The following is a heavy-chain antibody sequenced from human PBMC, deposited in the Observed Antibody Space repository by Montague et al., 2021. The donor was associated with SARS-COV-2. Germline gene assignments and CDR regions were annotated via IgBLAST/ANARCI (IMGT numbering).Heavy chain of an antibody. D-gene: IGHD5-18*01. Sequence: SETLSLTCTVSGGSINSSSYYWVWNRQPPGKGLEWIGSIYDNGSSYYNPSLKSRITISVDTSKNHFSLKLLSVTAADTAVYYCAGECRRTEIQLWVGSGFDYWGQGTLVTVSS. CDR1: GGSINSSSYY. CDR3: AGECRRTEIQLWVGSGFDY. CDR2: IYDNGSS. J-gene: IGHJ4*02. V-gene: IGHV4-39*07.